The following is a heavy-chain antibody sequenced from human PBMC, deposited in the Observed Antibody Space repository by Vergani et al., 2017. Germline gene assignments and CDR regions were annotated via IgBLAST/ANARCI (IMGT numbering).Heavy chain of an antibody. CDR1: GFTFSSYG. J-gene: IGHJ5*02. Sequence: VQLVESGGGLVQPGGSLRLSCAASGFTFSSYGMHWVRQAPGKGLEWVAVIWYDGSNKYYADSVKGRFTISRDNSKNTLYLQMNSLRAEDTAVYYCAKGISGGYFNWFDPWGQGTLVTVSS. D-gene: IGHD1-26*01. CDR3: AKGISGGYFNWFDP. CDR2: IWYDGSNK. V-gene: IGHV3-33*06.